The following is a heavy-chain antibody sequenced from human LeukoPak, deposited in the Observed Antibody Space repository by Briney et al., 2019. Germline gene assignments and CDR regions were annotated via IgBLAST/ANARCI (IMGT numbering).Heavy chain of an antibody. CDR3: ARLVRRYYDSSGHYPY. J-gene: IGHJ4*02. D-gene: IGHD3-22*01. Sequence: SETLSPTCTVSGGSISSSTLYWGWIRQPPGKGLEWIGTIYYSGSTFYNPSLKSRVTVSVDTSKNHFSLKLSSVTAADTAVYYCARLVRRYYDSSGHYPYWGQGTLVTVSS. CDR1: GGSISSSTLY. CDR2: IYYSGST. V-gene: IGHV4-39*02.